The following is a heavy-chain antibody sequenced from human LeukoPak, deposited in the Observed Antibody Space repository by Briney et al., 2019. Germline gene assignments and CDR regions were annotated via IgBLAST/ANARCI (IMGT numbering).Heavy chain of an antibody. CDR1: GFTFSSYA. Sequence: PAGYLSLSCAASGFTFSSYAMSWVRPAPGKGLDGVSAISGSGGSTYYAVSVKGRFTISRDNSENTLYLQMSSVRAEDSAVYYCAKLIAAVSLWGQGTLVTVSS. V-gene: IGHV3-23*01. CDR3: AKLIAAVSL. J-gene: IGHJ4*02. CDR2: ISGSGGST. D-gene: IGHD2-21*01.